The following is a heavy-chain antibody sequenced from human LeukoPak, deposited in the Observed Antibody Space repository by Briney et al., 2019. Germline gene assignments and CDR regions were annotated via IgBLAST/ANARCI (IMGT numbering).Heavy chain of an antibody. CDR1: GYTFTSYG. CDR3: ARAGRGCSGGSCYSRY. D-gene: IGHD2-15*01. V-gene: IGHV1-18*01. Sequence: ASVHVSCQASGYTFTSYGISWLRQAPGQELEWMGWISAYNGNTNYEQKLQGRVRMTTDTSTSTAYMELRSLRSDDTAVYYCARAGRGCSGGSCYSRYWGQGTLVTVSS. J-gene: IGHJ4*02. CDR2: ISAYNGNT.